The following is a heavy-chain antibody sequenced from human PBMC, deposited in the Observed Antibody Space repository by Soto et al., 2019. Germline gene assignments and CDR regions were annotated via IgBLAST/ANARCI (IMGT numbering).Heavy chain of an antibody. CDR1: GFTVSSNY. V-gene: IGHV3-66*01. Sequence: GGSLRLSCAASGFTVSSNYMSWVRQAPGKGLKWVSVIYSGGSTYYADSVKGRFTISRDNSKNTLYLQMNSLRAEDTAVYYCARDGFFFGDYGFLLYGMDVWGQGTTVTVSS. J-gene: IGHJ6*02. D-gene: IGHD4-17*01. CDR2: IYSGGST. CDR3: ARDGFFFGDYGFLLYGMDV.